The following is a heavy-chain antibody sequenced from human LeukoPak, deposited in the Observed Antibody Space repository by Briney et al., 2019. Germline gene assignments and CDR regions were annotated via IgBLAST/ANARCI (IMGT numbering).Heavy chain of an antibody. CDR3: ARVTRYDNSRDNYYTDV. CDR1: GFTFNSFW. V-gene: IGHV4-4*01. Sequence: GSLRLSCAASGFTFNSFWMNWVRQAPGKGLEWIGNIHYSGTVYYNPSLKSRVTISVDTSKNQFPLKVSSVTAADTAVCFCARVTRYDNSRDNYYTDVWGKGTTVTVSS. CDR2: IHYSGTV. J-gene: IGHJ6*03. D-gene: IGHD4-17*01.